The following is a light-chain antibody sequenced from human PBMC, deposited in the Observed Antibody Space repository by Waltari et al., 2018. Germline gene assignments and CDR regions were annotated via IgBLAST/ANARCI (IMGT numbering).Light chain of an antibody. CDR2: WAS. J-gene: IGKJ1*01. CDR3: HQYYSSPWT. Sequence: DIAMTQSPDSLPVSLPERVTINCKSTQSLLYSSNNKNYLAWYQQKPGQAPKLLIYWASTRESGVPNRFSGSGSGTDFTLTISGLQAEDVAVYYCHQYYSSPWTFGQGTKVEIK. V-gene: IGKV4-1*01. CDR1: QSLLYSSNNKNY.